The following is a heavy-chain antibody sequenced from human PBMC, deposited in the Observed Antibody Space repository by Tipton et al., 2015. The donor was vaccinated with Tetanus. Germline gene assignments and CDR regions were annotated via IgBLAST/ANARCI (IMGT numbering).Heavy chain of an antibody. Sequence: GLVKPSETLSLTCTVSGSSISRSGHYWTWIRQPPGKEPEWVGYVYHSGATNYHPSLKSRLAISADTSKNQFSLNLRSVITADTAVYYCARGRTMSGVVAPFDLWGQGTQVTVSS. D-gene: IGHD3-3*01. CDR1: GSSISRSGHY. V-gene: IGHV4-61*08. J-gene: IGHJ4*02. CDR2: VYHSGAT. CDR3: ARGRTMSGVVAPFDL.